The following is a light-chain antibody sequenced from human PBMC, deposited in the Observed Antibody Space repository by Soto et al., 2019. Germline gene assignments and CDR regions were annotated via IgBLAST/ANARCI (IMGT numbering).Light chain of an antibody. CDR1: QSISSNY. CDR2: TAS. J-gene: IGKJ3*01. V-gene: IGKV3-20*01. Sequence: EIVLTQSPGTLSLSPGERATLSCRASQSISSNYLAWYQQKPGQAPRLLIYTASTRATGIPDRFSGSGSGTDFTLTISRLDPEDFAVYYCQHYGSTVFAFGPGTKVDF. CDR3: QHYGSTVFA.